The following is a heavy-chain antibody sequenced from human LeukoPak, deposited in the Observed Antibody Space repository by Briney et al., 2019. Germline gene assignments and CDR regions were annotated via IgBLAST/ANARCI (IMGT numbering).Heavy chain of an antibody. D-gene: IGHD2-2*01. V-gene: IGHV3-48*04. CDR3: AREGACNSTSCQRGPFDY. CDR2: ISSRSSTI. J-gene: IGHJ4*02. Sequence: PGGSLRLSCAASGFTFSIYTMNWVRQAPGKGLEWLSYISSRSSTIFYPDSVKGRFTISRDNAKNSLYLQMNSLRAEDTAVYYCAREGACNSTSCQRGPFDYWGQGTLVTVSS. CDR1: GFTFSIYT.